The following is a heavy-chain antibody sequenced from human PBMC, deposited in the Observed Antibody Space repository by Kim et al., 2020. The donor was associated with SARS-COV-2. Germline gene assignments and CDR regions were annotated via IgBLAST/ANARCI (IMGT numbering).Heavy chain of an antibody. V-gene: IGHV1-18*01. CDR3: ARDLLTTVTSIPHRNTYHYYYYYGMDV. CDR2: ISAYNGNT. CDR1: GYTFTSYG. Sequence: ASVKVSCKASGYTFTSYGISWVRQAPGQGLEWMGWISAYNGNTNYAQKLQGRVTMTTDTSTSTAYMELRSLRSDDTAVYYCARDLLTTVTSIPHRNTYHYYYYYGMDVWGQGTTVTVSS. J-gene: IGHJ6*02. D-gene: IGHD4-17*01.